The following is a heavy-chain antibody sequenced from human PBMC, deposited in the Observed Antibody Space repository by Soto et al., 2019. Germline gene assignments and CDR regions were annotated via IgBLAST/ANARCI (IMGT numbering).Heavy chain of an antibody. CDR1: GFTFSSYW. CDR2: INSEGTTT. V-gene: IGHV3-74*01. J-gene: IGHJ4*02. CDR3: ARPPLYSSGGYFDT. D-gene: IGHD6-19*01. Sequence: EVQLVESGGTLVQRGGSLRLSCAASGFTFSSYWMQWVRQAPGKGLVWVSRINSEGTTTTYADSVKGRFTISRDNAKNTLFLQMNSLRAEDTAVYFCARPPLYSSGGYFDTWGQGTLVTVSS.